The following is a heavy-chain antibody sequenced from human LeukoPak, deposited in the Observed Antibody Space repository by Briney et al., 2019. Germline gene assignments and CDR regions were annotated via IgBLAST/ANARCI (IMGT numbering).Heavy chain of an antibody. CDR3: ARDRFHDYGMDV. J-gene: IGHJ6*02. Sequence: AGGSLRLPCAASGFTFSSYWMHWVRQAPGKGLVWVSRINSDGSSTSYADSVKGRFTISRDNAKNTLYLQMNSLRAEDTAVYYCARDRFHDYGMDVWGQGTTVTVSS. V-gene: IGHV3-74*01. CDR1: GFTFSSYW. CDR2: INSDGSST. D-gene: IGHD3-10*01.